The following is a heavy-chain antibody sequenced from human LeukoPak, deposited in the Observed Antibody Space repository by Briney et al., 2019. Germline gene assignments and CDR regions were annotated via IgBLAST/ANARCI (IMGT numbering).Heavy chain of an antibody. CDR2: ISSSSSTI. V-gene: IGHV3-48*04. CDR3: ARVVSTLWDC. CDR1: GFTFSEFW. J-gene: IGHJ4*02. D-gene: IGHD2-15*01. Sequence: GGSLRLSCAASGFTFSEFWMSWVRQAPGKGLEWVSYISSSSSTIYYADSVKGRFTISRDNAKNALYLQMNSLRAEDTAVYFCARVVSTLWDCWGQGTLVTVSS.